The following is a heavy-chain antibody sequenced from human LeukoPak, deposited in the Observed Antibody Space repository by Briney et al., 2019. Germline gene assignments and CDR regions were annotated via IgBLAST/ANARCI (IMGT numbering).Heavy chain of an antibody. D-gene: IGHD3-3*01. V-gene: IGHV3-30*02. CDR2: IRYDGSNK. J-gene: IGHJ6*03. Sequence: GGSLRLSCAASGFTFSSYAMHWVRQAPGKRLEWVTFIRYDGSNKYYADSVKGRFTISRDNSKNTLYLQMNSLRAEDTAVYYCAKGSKEVLFTRDHYMDVWGKGTTVTISS. CDR3: AKGSKEVLFTRDHYMDV. CDR1: GFTFSSYA.